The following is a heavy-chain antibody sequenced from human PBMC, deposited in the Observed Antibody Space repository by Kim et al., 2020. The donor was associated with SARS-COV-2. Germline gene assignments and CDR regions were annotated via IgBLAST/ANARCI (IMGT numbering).Heavy chain of an antibody. CDR3: ARDQIQIFGVANYYYGMDV. CDR1: GGSISSGDYY. Sequence: SETLSLTCTVSGGSISSGDYYWSWIRQPPGKGLEWIGYIYYSGSTYYNPSLKSRVTISVDTSKNQFSLKLSSVTAADTAVYYCARDQIQIFGVANYYYGMDVWGQGTTVTVSS. CDR2: IYYSGST. D-gene: IGHD3-3*01. V-gene: IGHV4-30-4*01. J-gene: IGHJ6*02.